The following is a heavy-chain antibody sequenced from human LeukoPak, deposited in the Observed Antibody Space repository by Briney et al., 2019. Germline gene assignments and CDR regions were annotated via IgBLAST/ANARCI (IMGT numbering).Heavy chain of an antibody. CDR1: GFSFNNYG. CDR3: AKERHSRRYGSYLDY. V-gene: IGHV3-30*18. D-gene: IGHD4-17*01. Sequence: GGSLRLSCAASGFSFNNYGMYWVRQAPGAGLEWVAFVSRDGSSQHLGDSVKGRFTVSRDNSQNTIYLQTSTLRTEDTAIYYCAKERHSRRYGSYLDYWGQGTLVTVSS. CDR2: VSRDGSSQ. J-gene: IGHJ4*02.